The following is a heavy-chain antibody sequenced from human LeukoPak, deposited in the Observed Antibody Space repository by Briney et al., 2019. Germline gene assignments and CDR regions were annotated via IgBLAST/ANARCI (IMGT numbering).Heavy chain of an antibody. CDR2: IKDKSYGETT. CDR3: TTDPPGAFDY. V-gene: IGHV3-15*01. Sequence: GGSLRLSCAASGFSFNNAWMSWVRQAPGKGLEWVGRIKDKSYGETTDYAAPVKGRFIISRDDSKNTLYLQMNSLKNEDTAVYYCTTDPPGAFDYWGQGALVTVSS. D-gene: IGHD3-10*01. J-gene: IGHJ4*02. CDR1: GFSFNNAW.